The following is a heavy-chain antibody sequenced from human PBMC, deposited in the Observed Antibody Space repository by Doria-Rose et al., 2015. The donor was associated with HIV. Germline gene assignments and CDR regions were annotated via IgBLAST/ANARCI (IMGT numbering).Heavy chain of an antibody. CDR3: ARIKSSRWYHKYYFDF. Sequence: QVTLKESGPVLVEPTETLTLTCTVSGVSLSSPGMGVSWIRRPPGKALEWLANIFSDDERSYKTSLKSRLTISRGTSKSQVVLTMTDMDPVDTATYYCARIKSSRWYHKYYFDFWGQGTLVIVSA. CDR2: IFSDDER. V-gene: IGHV2-26*01. D-gene: IGHD6-13*01. J-gene: IGHJ4*02. CDR1: GVSLSSPGMG.